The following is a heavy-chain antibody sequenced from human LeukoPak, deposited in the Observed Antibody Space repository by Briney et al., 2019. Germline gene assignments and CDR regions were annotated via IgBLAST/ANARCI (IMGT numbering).Heavy chain of an antibody. J-gene: IGHJ4*02. V-gene: IGHV3-53*01. D-gene: IGHD2-2*01. CDR1: GFTVSSNY. CDR2: LYSGGST. CDR3: ARAVVGTSCYGY. Sequence: GGSLRLSCAASGFTVSSNYMSWVRQAPGKGLEWVSVLYSGGSTYYADSVKGRFTISRDNSKNTLYLQMNSLTAEDTAVYYCARAVVGTSCYGYWGQGTLVTVSS.